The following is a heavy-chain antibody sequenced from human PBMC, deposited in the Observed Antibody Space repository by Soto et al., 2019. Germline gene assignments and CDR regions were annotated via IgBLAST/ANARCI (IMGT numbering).Heavy chain of an antibody. CDR1: GFTFSSYA. V-gene: IGHV3-30-3*01. CDR3: ARAYYHDKSDFDY. Sequence: GGSLRLSCAASGFTFSSYAMHWVRQAPGKGLEWVAVISYDGSKKYYADSVKGRFTISRDNSKSTLYLQMNSLRAEDTAVFYCARAYYHDKSDFDYWGQGTRVTVSS. J-gene: IGHJ4*02. CDR2: ISYDGSKK. D-gene: IGHD3-22*01.